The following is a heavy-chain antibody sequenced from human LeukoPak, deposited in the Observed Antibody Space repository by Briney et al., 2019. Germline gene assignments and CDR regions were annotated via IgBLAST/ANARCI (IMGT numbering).Heavy chain of an antibody. CDR1: GDTFTDYY. J-gene: IGHJ4*02. CDR2: INPNSGET. Sequence: GASVKGSGKTSGDTFTDYYIHSVRQAPGQGVEGMGWINPNSGETNSAQKFQGRVTMTGDTSISTAYMELRRVTSDDTAVYYCARDRDYSNTERGFDYWGQGTLVTVSS. V-gene: IGHV1-2*02. CDR3: ARDRDYSNTERGFDY. D-gene: IGHD4-11*01.